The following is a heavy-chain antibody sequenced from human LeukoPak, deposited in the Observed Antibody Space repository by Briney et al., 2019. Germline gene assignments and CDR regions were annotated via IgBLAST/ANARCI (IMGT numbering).Heavy chain of an antibody. Sequence: SETLSLTCAVYGGSFSGYYWSWIRQPPGKGLEWIGEINHSGSTNYNPSLKSRVTISVDTSKNQFSLKPSSVTAADTAVYYCARGTGQQWLAGDAFDIWGQGTMVTVSS. V-gene: IGHV4-34*01. D-gene: IGHD6-19*01. J-gene: IGHJ3*02. CDR3: ARGTGQQWLAGDAFDI. CDR2: INHSGST. CDR1: GGSFSGYY.